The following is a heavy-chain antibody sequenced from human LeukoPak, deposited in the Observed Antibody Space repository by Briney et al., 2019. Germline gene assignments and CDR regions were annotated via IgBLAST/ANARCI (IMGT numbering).Heavy chain of an antibody. Sequence: QSGGSLRLSCAASGFTFSSYNMNWVRQAPGKGLEWVSYIISSSSTIYYADSVKGRFTISRDNAKTSLYLQMNSLRAEDTAVYYCARVYMTSSSWYGDFDYWGQGTLVSVSS. CDR2: IISSSSTI. CDR1: GFTFSSYN. V-gene: IGHV3-48*01. CDR3: ARVYMTSSSWYGDFDY. J-gene: IGHJ4*02. D-gene: IGHD6-13*01.